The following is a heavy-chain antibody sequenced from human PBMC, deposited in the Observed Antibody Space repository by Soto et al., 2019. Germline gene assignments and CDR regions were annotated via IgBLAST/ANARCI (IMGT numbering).Heavy chain of an antibody. J-gene: IGHJ4*02. Sequence: GGSLRLSCAASGFTFSSYGMHWVRQAPGKGLEWVAVISYDGSNKYYADSVKGRFTISRDNSKNTLYLQMNSLRAEDTAVYYCAKTPRYCSSTSCYELLDYWGQGTLVTVSS. CDR1: GFTFSSYG. CDR3: AKTPRYCSSTSCYELLDY. CDR2: ISYDGSNK. V-gene: IGHV3-30*18. D-gene: IGHD2-2*01.